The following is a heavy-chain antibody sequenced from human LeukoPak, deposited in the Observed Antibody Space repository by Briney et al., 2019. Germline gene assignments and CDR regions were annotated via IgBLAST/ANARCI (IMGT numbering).Heavy chain of an antibody. Sequence: SETLSLTCAVYGGSFSGYHWSWIRQPPGKGLEWIGEINHSGSTNYNPSLKSRVTISVDTSKNQFSLMLSSVTAADTAVYYCAKSNGYGLVDIWGQGTMVTVSS. V-gene: IGHV4-34*01. CDR3: AKSNGYGLVDI. CDR1: GGSFSGYH. D-gene: IGHD3-10*01. CDR2: INHSGST. J-gene: IGHJ3*02.